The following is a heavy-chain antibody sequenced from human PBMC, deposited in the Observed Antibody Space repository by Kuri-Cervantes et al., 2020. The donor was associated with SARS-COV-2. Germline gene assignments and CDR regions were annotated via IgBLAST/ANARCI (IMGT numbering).Heavy chain of an antibody. CDR1: GGSFSSYY. J-gene: IGHJ4*02. CDR3: ARGGERGEYYFDY. CDR2: IYYSGST. D-gene: IGHD3-10*01. Sequence: GSLRLSCGVYGGSFSSYYWSWIRQPPGKGLEWIGYIYYSGSTNYNPSLKSRVTISVDTSKNQFSLKLSSVTAADTAVYYCARGGERGEYYFDYWGQGTLVTVSS. V-gene: IGHV4-59*12.